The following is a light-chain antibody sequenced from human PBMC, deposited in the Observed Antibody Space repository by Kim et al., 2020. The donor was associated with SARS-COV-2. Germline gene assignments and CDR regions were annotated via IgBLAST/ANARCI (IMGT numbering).Light chain of an antibody. Sequence: FAFVGDRVTITCRASQRIGTWLAWYQQKPGKAPKLLIYAASTLQSGVPSRFSGSGSGTDFTLTITSLQPEECATYYCQQAYSPITFGQGTRLEIK. CDR2: AAS. CDR3: QQAYSPIT. CDR1: QRIGTW. J-gene: IGKJ5*01. V-gene: IGKV1-12*01.